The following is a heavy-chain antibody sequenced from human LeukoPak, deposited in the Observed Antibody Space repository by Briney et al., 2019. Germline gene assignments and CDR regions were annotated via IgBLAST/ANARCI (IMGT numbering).Heavy chain of an antibody. CDR2: IIPIFGTA. D-gene: IGHD5-18*01. Sequence: ASVKVSCKASGGTFSSYAISWVRQAPGQGLEWMGGIIPIFGTANYAQKFQGRVTITADESTSTAYMELSSLRSEDTAMYYCARDRDWAGYSYGFYYWGQGTLVTVSS. CDR3: ARDRDWAGYSYGFYY. V-gene: IGHV1-69*13. J-gene: IGHJ4*02. CDR1: GGTFSSYA.